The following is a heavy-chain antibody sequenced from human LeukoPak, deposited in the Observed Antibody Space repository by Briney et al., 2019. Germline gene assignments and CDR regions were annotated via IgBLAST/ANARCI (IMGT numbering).Heavy chain of an antibody. D-gene: IGHD2-8*02. V-gene: IGHV3-30*02. Sequence: GGSLRLSCAASGFNFSSFGMHWVRQAPGEGLERVAYIGYTGTNTNYADSVKGRFTISRDNSKNTVHLQMNSLRAADTALYSCARDLTGKYYIAYWGQGTLVTVSS. CDR2: IGYTGTNT. CDR3: ARDLTGKYYIAY. CDR1: GFNFSSFG. J-gene: IGHJ4*02.